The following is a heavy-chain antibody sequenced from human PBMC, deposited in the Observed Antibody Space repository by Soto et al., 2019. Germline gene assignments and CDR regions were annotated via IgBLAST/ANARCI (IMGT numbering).Heavy chain of an antibody. D-gene: IGHD3-10*01. Sequence: GGSLSLSCAASGFTFSSYSMNWVRQAPGKGLEWVSRISSSSSYIYYADSVKGRFTISRDNAKNSLYLQMNSLRAEDTAVYYCARDSDSSYYFDYWGQGTLVTVSS. CDR3: ARDSDSSYYFDY. J-gene: IGHJ4*02. V-gene: IGHV3-21*01. CDR2: ISSSSSYI. CDR1: GFTFSSYS.